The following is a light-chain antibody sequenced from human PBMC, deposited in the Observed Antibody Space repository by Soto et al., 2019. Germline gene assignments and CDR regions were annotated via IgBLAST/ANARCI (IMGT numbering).Light chain of an antibody. V-gene: IGKV3-20*01. J-gene: IGKJ1*01. CDR2: AAS. Sequence: EIVMTQSPVTLSVSPVERATLSCRASQSVNSNLAWYQQKPGQAPRLLIYAASTGATGIPDRFSGSGSGTDFTLTISRLEPEDFAVYYCQQYGGSPRTFGQGTKVYIK. CDR1: QSVNSN. CDR3: QQYGGSPRT.